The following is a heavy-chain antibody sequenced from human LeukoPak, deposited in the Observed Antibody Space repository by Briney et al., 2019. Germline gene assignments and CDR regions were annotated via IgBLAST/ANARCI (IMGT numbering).Heavy chain of an antibody. CDR1: GFTFSSYS. Sequence: GGSLRLSCAASGFTFSSYSMNWVRQAPGKGLEWVSSISSSSSYIYYADSVKGRFTISRDNAKNSLYLQMNSLRAEDTAVYYCASDSSSWYNLDYWGQGTLVTVSS. D-gene: IGHD6-13*01. J-gene: IGHJ4*02. V-gene: IGHV3-21*01. CDR2: ISSSSSYI. CDR3: ASDSSSWYNLDY.